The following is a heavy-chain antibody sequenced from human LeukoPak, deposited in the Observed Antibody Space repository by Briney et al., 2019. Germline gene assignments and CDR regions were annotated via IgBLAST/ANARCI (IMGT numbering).Heavy chain of an antibody. V-gene: IGHV1-69*13. J-gene: IGHJ4*02. Sequence: GASVKVSCKASGGTFSSYAISWVRQAPGQGLEWMGGIIPIFGTANYAQKFQGRVTITADESTSTAYMELSSLRSEDTAVYYCASGDVDTAMVFDYWGQGTLVTVSS. CDR1: GGTFSSYA. D-gene: IGHD5-18*01. CDR3: ASGDVDTAMVFDY. CDR2: IIPIFGTA.